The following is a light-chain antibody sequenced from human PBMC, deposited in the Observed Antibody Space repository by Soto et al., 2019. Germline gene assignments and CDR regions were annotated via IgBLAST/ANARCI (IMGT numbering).Light chain of an antibody. Sequence: EIVLTQSPGTLSLSPGERATLSCRASQSVSSSYLAWYQQKPGQAPRLLIYGASSRATGIPDRFSGSGSGTDVTLTISRLEPEDVAVYYCQQYGRSPWTFGQGTKVEIK. CDR3: QQYGRSPWT. V-gene: IGKV3-20*01. CDR2: GAS. CDR1: QSVSSSY. J-gene: IGKJ1*01.